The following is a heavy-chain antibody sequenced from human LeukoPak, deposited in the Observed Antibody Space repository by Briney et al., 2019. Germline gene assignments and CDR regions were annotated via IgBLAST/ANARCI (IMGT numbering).Heavy chain of an antibody. CDR1: RRTFNHYA. V-gene: IGHV1-69*13. CDR3: ARGSGYCSSTSCYVGYFDY. J-gene: IGHJ4*02. D-gene: IGHD2-2*01. Sequence: ASVKVSCKASRRTFNHYAISWVRQAPGQGLEGMGGIIPIFGTANYAQKFQGRVTITADESTSTAYMELSSLRSEDTAVYYCARGSGYCSSTSCYVGYFDYWGQGTLVTVSS. CDR2: IIPIFGTA.